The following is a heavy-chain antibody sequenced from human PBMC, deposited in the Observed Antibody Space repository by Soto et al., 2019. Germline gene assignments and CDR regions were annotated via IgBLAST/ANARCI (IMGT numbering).Heavy chain of an antibody. Sequence: QVQLVESGGGVVQPGRSLRLSCAASGFIFNTYDMHWVRQAPGKGLEWVAVISYDGSNKYYADSVKGRLTISRDNSKKMLYLQMNSLRPEDTAVYYCAKGQHCSSTSCYLYYYGMDVWGQGTKVAVSS. CDR3: AKGQHCSSTSCYLYYYGMDV. V-gene: IGHV3-30*18. CDR2: ISYDGSNK. D-gene: IGHD2-2*01. J-gene: IGHJ6*02. CDR1: GFIFNTYD.